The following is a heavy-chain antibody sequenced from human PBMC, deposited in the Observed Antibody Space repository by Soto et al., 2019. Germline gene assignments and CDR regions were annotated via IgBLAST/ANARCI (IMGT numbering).Heavy chain of an antibody. CDR3: ARDTTPSL. CDR2: VYYSGST. CDR1: GASISSYY. Sequence: QVQLQESGPGLVKPSETLSLTCTVSGASISSYYWSWIRQPPGKGLEWIGYVYYSGSTNYNPSLEIRVTISVDTSKNQFSLKLSSVTAADTGTYYCARDTTPSLWAQGILVTVS. V-gene: IGHV4-59*01. D-gene: IGHD1-1*01. J-gene: IGHJ4*02.